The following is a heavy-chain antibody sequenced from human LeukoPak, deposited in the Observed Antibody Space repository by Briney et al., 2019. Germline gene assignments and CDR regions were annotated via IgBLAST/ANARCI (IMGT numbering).Heavy chain of an antibody. D-gene: IGHD3-3*01. Sequence: PGGYLRLSCAASGFIFGGYWMSWVRQAPGRGLEWVANTNPDGSIKYYVDSVNGRFTISRDNAKNSLYLQMNSLRAEDTAVYCCVSGFLQWLYWGQGTLVTVSS. CDR3: VSGFLQWLY. J-gene: IGHJ4*02. V-gene: IGHV3-7*01. CDR2: TNPDGSIK. CDR1: GFIFGGYW.